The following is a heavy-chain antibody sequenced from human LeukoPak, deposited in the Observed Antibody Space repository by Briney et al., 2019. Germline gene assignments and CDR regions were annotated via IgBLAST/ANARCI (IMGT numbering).Heavy chain of an antibody. CDR2: IYTSGST. J-gene: IGHJ5*02. CDR3: ARGAGDILTGYYNEDWFDP. Sequence: SQTLSLTCTVSGGSISSGSYYWSWIRQPAGKGLEWIGRIYTSGSTNYNPSLKSRVTISVDTSKNQFPLKLSSVTAADTAVYYCARGAGDILTGYYNEDWFDPWGQGTLVTVSS. D-gene: IGHD3-9*01. V-gene: IGHV4-61*02. CDR1: GGSISSGSYY.